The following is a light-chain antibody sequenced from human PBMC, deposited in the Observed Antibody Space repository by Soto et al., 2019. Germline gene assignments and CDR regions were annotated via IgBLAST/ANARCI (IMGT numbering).Light chain of an antibody. Sequence: QFAQSPSFLAASVGGRVTITCRASQAISSHLAWYQQKPGKAPNLLIYGASTLQSGVPSRFSGSGSGTQFTLTISSLQPEDFATYYCQQLNSYPLTFGPGTKVD. CDR2: GAS. CDR1: QAISSH. V-gene: IGKV1-9*01. J-gene: IGKJ3*01. CDR3: QQLNSYPLT.